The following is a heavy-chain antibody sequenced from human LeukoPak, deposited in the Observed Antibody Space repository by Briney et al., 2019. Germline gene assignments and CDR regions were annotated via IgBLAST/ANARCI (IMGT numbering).Heavy chain of an antibody. J-gene: IGHJ3*02. D-gene: IGHD7-27*01. CDR3: ARGVSSWGLFGAFDI. CDR1: GGSISSSSYY. CDR2: IYYSGST. V-gene: IGHV4-39*07. Sequence: PSETLSLTCTVSGGSISSSSYYWGWIRQPPGKGLEWIGSIYYSGSTYYNPSLKSRVTISVDTSKNQFSLKLSSVTAADTAVYYCARGVSSWGLFGAFDIWGQGTMVTVSS.